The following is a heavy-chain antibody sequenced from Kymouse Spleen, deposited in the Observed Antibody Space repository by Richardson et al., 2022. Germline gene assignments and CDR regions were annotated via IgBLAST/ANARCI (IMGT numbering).Heavy chain of an antibody. D-gene: IGHD3-10*01. CDR2: INHSGST. Sequence: QVQLQQWGAGLLKPSETLSLTCAVYGGSFSGYYWSWIRQPPGKGLEWIGEINHSGSTNYNPSLKSRVTISVDTSKNQFSLKLSSVTAADTAVYYCARFVLWFGELSQLVRPLGPGNPGHRLL. CDR1: GGSFSGYY. CDR3: ARFVLWFGELSQLVRP. J-gene: IGHJ5*02. V-gene: IGHV4-34*01.